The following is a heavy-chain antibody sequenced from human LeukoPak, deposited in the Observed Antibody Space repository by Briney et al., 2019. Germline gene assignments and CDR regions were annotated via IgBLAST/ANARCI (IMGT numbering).Heavy chain of an antibody. CDR1: GFTFSSYG. CDR2: IWYDGSNK. Sequence: GGSLRLSCAASGFTFSSYGMHWVRQAPGKGLEWVAGIWYDGSNKYYADSVKGRFTISRDNSKNTLYLQMNSLRAEDTAGYYCAKDPIGCSSCKWGQETMVTVSS. J-gene: IGHJ3*01. D-gene: IGHD2-2*01. CDR3: AKDPIGCSSCK. V-gene: IGHV3-33*06.